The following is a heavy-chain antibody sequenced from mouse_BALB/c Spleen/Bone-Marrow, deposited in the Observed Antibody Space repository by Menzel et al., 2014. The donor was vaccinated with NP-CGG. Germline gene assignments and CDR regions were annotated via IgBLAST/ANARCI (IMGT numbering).Heavy chain of an antibody. J-gene: IGHJ4*01. Sequence: VKLVESGPGLVAPSQSLSIPCTVSGFSLTDYGVSWIRQPPGKGLEWLGVIWGGGSTYYNSALKSRLSISKDNSKSQVFLKMNSLQTDDTAMYYCAKRRLTYYAMDYWGQGTSVTVSS. CDR1: GFSLTDYG. CDR2: IWGGGST. D-gene: IGHD1-3*01. CDR3: AKRRLTYYAMDY. V-gene: IGHV2-6-5*01.